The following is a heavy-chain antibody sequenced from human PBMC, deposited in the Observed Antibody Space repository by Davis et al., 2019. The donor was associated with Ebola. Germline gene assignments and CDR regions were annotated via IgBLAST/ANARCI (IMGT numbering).Heavy chain of an antibody. J-gene: IGHJ6*02. CDR1: GFTFSGSA. Sequence: GGSLRLSCAASGFTFSGSAMHWVRQASGKGLEWVGRIRSKANSYATAYAASVKGRFTISRDDSKNTAYLQMNSLKTEDTAVYYCARVKEFTDYGMDVWGQGTTVTVSS. CDR2: IRSKANSYAT. D-gene: IGHD3-10*01. V-gene: IGHV3-73*01. CDR3: ARVKEFTDYGMDV.